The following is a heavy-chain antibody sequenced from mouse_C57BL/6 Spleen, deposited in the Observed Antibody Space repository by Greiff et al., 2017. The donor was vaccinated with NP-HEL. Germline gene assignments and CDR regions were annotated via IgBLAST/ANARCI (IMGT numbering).Heavy chain of an antibody. V-gene: IGHV1-54*01. J-gene: IGHJ2*01. Sequence: QVQLQQSGAELVRPGTSVKVSCKASGYAFTNYLIEWVKQRPGQGLEWIGVINPGSGGTNYNEKFKGKATLTADKSSSTAYMQLRSLTSEDSSVYFWARAYYSHYFDYWGQGTTLTVSS. CDR1: GYAFTNYL. D-gene: IGHD2-12*01. CDR2: INPGSGGT. CDR3: ARAYYSHYFDY.